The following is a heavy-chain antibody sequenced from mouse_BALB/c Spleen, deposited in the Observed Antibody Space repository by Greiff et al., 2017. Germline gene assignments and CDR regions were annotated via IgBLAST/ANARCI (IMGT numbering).Heavy chain of an antibody. J-gene: IGHJ4*01. CDR2: ISSGSSTI. V-gene: IGHV5-17*02. CDR3: ARYYGYGDYAMDY. CDR1: GFTFSSFG. Sequence: EVKLVESGGGLVQPGGSRKLSCAASGFTFSSFGMHWVRQAPEKGLEWVAYISSGSSTIYYADTVKGRFTISRDNPKNTLFLQMTSLRSEDTAMYYCARYYGYGDYAMDYWGQGTSVTVSS. D-gene: IGHD1-2*01.